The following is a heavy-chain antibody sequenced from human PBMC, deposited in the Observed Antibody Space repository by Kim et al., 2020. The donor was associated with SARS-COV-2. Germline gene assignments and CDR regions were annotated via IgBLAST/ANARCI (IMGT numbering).Heavy chain of an antibody. CDR2: ISGNGVNK. CDR3: SKVVIMDGYNYFYYYGRDV. J-gene: IGHJ6*02. D-gene: IGHD2-21*01. Sequence: GGSLRLSCVGSGFTFDTYAMSWVRQAPGKGLEWISVISGNGVNKFYADSVRGPFTISRDNSKNTVFLQMNSLRDEDTALYYCSKVVIMDGYNYFYYYGRDVWGQGTAVTVSS. V-gene: IGHV3-23*01. CDR1: GFTFDTYA.